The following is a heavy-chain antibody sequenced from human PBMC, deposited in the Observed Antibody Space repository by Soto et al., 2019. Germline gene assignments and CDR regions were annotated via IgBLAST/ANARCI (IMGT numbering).Heavy chain of an antibody. Sequence: SETLSLTCNVSGDAVSSGSYYWTWVRQPPGKGLEWIGNIYYSGTTNYNPSLQNRVTMSVDTSKNQFSLKLRSVIVADTAVYHCARFVRSCSGTTCYTRADVWGQGTTVTVSS. CDR1: GDAVSSGSYY. CDR2: IYYSGTT. D-gene: IGHD2-2*02. V-gene: IGHV4-61*01. J-gene: IGHJ6*02. CDR3: ARFVRSCSGTTCYTRADV.